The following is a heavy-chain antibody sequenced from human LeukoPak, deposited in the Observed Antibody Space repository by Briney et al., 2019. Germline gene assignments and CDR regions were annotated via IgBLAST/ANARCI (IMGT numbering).Heavy chain of an antibody. CDR1: GFTFSSYA. CDR2: ISYDGNNK. J-gene: IGHJ4*02. D-gene: IGHD3-22*01. Sequence: GGSLRLSCAASGFTFSSYALHWVCQAPGKGLEWVTCISYDGNNKYYTDSVKGRFTITRDNPKNTLYLQMNSLRVEDTAVYYCAKDQSRDDSSGYFFNWGQGTLVTVSS. CDR3: AKDQSRDDSSGYFFN. V-gene: IGHV3-30-3*01.